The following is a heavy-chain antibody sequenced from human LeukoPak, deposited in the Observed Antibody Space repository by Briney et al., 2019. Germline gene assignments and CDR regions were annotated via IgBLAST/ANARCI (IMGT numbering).Heavy chain of an antibody. CDR1: GGSFSGYY. J-gene: IGHJ4*02. V-gene: IGHV4-34*01. Sequence: SETLSLTCAVYGGSFSGYYWSWIRQPPGKGLEWIGEINHSGSTNYNPSLKSRVTISVDTSKSQFSLKLSSVTAADTAVYYCARWRIAAAGSAGNVPVKSGFDYWGQGTLVTVSS. CDR2: INHSGST. D-gene: IGHD6-13*01. CDR3: ARWRIAAAGSAGNVPVKSGFDY.